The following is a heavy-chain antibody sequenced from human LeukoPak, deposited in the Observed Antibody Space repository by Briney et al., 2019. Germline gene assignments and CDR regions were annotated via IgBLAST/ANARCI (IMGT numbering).Heavy chain of an antibody. D-gene: IGHD3-3*01. Sequence: SETLSLTCTVSGGSISSSSYYWGWIRQPPGTGLEWIGSIYYSGSTYYNPSLKSRVTISVDTSKNQFSLKLSSVTAADTAVYYCARRVRFLEWSNWFDPWGQGTLVTVSS. V-gene: IGHV4-39*01. CDR3: ARRVRFLEWSNWFDP. CDR1: GGSISSSSYY. J-gene: IGHJ5*02. CDR2: IYYSGST.